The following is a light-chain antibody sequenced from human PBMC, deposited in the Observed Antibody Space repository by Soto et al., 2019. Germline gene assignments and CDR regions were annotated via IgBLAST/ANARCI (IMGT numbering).Light chain of an antibody. J-gene: IGKJ2*03. V-gene: IGKV1-39*01. CDR1: QSISSY. CDR3: QQSYSTLYS. CDR2: AAS. Sequence: DLQMTQSPSSLSASVADRVTITCRASQSISSYLNWYQQKPGKAPKLLIYAASSLQSGVPSRFSGSGSGTDFTLTISSLQPEDSATYYCQQSYSTLYSFGQGTKLEIK.